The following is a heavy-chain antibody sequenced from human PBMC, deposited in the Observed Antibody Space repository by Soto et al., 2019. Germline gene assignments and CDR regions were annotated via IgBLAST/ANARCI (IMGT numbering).Heavy chain of an antibody. Sequence: PSETLSLTCAVYGGSFSGYYWSWVRQPPGKGLEWVGEINHSGSTYYNPAFKSRVTISVDTTKNQFSLKLSSVTAADTAVYYCARGILGGFGRWGQGTLVTVSS. CDR2: INHSGST. CDR1: GGSFSGYY. D-gene: IGHD2-21*01. J-gene: IGHJ4*01. V-gene: IGHV4-34*01. CDR3: ARGILGGFGR.